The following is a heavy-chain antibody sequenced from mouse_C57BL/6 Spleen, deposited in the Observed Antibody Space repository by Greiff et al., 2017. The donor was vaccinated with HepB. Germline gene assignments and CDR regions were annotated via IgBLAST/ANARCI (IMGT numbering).Heavy chain of an antibody. CDR3: ARSYYGKAHWYFDV. J-gene: IGHJ1*03. CDR1: GFTFSDYG. V-gene: IGHV5-17*01. Sequence: EVQRVESGGGLVKPGGSLKLSCAASGFTFSDYGMHWVRQAPEKGLEWVAYISSGSSTINYADKVKGRFTISRDNAKNTLFLQMTSLRSEDPAMYYCARSYYGKAHWYFDVWGTGTTVTVSS. D-gene: IGHD1-1*01. CDR2: ISSGSSTI.